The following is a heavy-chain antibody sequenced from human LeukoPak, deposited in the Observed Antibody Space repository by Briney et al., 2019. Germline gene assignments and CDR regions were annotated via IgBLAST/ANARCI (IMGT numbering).Heavy chain of an antibody. D-gene: IGHD5-24*01. CDR1: GYSFTSYG. Sequence: GASVKVSCKAAGYSFTSYGISWVRQAPGQGLEWMGWISAYNGNTNFAQKLQGRVTMTTDTSTSTAYMDLRSLRSDDTAVYYCARRGLKAGYNAFDIRGQGTMVTVSS. CDR2: ISAYNGNT. V-gene: IGHV1-18*01. J-gene: IGHJ3*02. CDR3: ARRGLKAGYNAFDI.